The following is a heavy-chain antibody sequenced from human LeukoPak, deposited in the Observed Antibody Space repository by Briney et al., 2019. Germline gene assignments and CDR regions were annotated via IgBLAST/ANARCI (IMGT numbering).Heavy chain of an antibody. Sequence: ASVKVSCKASGGTFSSYAISSVRHAPGQGLEWMGGIIPIFGTANYAQKFQGRVTITADESTSTAYMELSSLRSEDTAVYYCARKGRDYYFDYWGQGTLVTVSS. D-gene: IGHD2-21*02. CDR2: IIPIFGTA. CDR1: GGTFSSYA. J-gene: IGHJ4*02. V-gene: IGHV1-69*01. CDR3: ARKGRDYYFDY.